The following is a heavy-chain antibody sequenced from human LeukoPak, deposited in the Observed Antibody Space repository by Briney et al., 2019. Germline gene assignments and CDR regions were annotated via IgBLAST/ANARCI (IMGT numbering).Heavy chain of an antibody. D-gene: IGHD4-17*01. V-gene: IGHV3-23*01. Sequence: GSLRLSCAASGFTFNNYAVMWVGQAQGQGLEWVAAITGGGRTYYTDSVKGRFTISRDNSKNTLYLQMNRLRAENTARYFCARDPSGAYIGAFDFLGPGTVVTVSS. J-gene: IGHJ3*01. CDR2: ITGGGRT. CDR1: GFTFNNYA. CDR3: ARDPSGAYIGAFDF.